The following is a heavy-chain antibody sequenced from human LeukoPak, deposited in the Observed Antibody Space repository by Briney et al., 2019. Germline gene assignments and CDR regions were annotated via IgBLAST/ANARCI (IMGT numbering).Heavy chain of an antibody. D-gene: IGHD3-16*01. Sequence: PGGSLRLSCAASGFTFTSYDMNWVRQAPGKGLEWVSYISTSTSTIYYADSVKGRFTISRDNAKNSLYLQMNSLRAEDTAVYYCARAWGKFDYWGQGTLVTVSS. CDR2: ISTSTSTI. CDR3: ARAWGKFDY. J-gene: IGHJ4*02. V-gene: IGHV3-48*04. CDR1: GFTFTSYD.